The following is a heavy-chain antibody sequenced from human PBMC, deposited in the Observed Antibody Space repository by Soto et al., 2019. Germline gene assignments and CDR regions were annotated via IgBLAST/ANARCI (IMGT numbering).Heavy chain of an antibody. V-gene: IGHV4-30-4*01. J-gene: IGHJ4*02. Sequence: QVELQESGPGLAKPSQTLSLTCTVSGGSISSGDYYWSWIRQPPGKGLEWIGYIYYSGSTYYNPSLMSRFTISVDTCKHQFSLRLSSVTAADTAVYYCARCARSCSLGFWGQGTLVTVSS. CDR2: IYYSGST. CDR3: ARCARSCSLGF. CDR1: GGSISSGDYY. D-gene: IGHD1-26*01.